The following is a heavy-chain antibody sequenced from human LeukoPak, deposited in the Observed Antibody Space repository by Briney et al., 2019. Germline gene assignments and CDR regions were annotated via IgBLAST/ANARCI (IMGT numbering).Heavy chain of an antibody. D-gene: IGHD3-10*01. CDR2: MNPNSGNT. CDR3: AKDRGAPMVRGVIITIWFDP. CDR1: GYTFTSYD. Sequence: ASVKVSCKASGYTFTSYDINWVRQATGQGLEWMGWMNPNSGNTGYAQKFQGRVTMTRNTSISTAYMELNSLRAEDTAVYYCAKDRGAPMVRGVIITIWFDPWGQGTLVTVSS. J-gene: IGHJ5*02. V-gene: IGHV1-8*01.